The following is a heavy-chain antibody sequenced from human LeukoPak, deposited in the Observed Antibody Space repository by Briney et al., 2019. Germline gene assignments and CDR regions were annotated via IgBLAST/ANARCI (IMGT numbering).Heavy chain of an antibody. CDR1: GYTFTNLD. V-gene: IGHV1-8*01. CDR3: ARGPQWRGDSYYMDV. CDR2: MNPNSGNT. Sequence: ASVKVSCKGSGYTFTNLDINCVPQATGHGLEWMRWMNPNSGNTGSAQKLQGRVTMTMNTSISTAYIELSSLRSEDTAVYYCARGPQWRGDSYYMDVWGRGTTVTVSS. D-gene: IGHD6-19*01. J-gene: IGHJ6*03.